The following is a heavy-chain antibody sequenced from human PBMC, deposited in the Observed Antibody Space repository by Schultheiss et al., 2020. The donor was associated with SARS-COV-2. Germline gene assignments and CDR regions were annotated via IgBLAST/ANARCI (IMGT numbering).Heavy chain of an antibody. CDR2: ISFDGSNK. V-gene: IGHV3-30*04. CDR3: ARYVDTAMVFGY. D-gene: IGHD5-18*01. J-gene: IGHJ4*02. Sequence: GGSLRLSCAASGFSFSNYAVHWVRQAPGKGLEWLAVISFDGSNKYYADSVKGRFTISRDNAKNSLYLQMNSLRDEDTAVYYCARYVDTAMVFGYWGQGTLVTVSS. CDR1: GFSFSNYA.